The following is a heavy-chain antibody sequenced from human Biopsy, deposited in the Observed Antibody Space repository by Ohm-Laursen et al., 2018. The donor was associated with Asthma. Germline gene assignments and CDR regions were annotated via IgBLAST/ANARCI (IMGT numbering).Heavy chain of an antibody. Sequence: SVKVSCKSLGGTFNTYVIGWVRQDPGQGREWIGGINSVFGTTTYPQKFQDRVTITADDSTSTVYMELSSLRSEDTAVYYCARKAGSCISRTCYSLDFWGQGTLVTVSS. CDR3: ARKAGSCISRTCYSLDF. J-gene: IGHJ4*02. V-gene: IGHV1-69*13. CDR1: GGTFNTYV. D-gene: IGHD2-2*01. CDR2: INSVFGTT.